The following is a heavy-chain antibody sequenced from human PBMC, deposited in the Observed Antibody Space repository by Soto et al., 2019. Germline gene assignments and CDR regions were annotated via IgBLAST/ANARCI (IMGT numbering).Heavy chain of an antibody. Sequence: GGSLRLSCAASGFTFSSYAMSWVRQAPGKGLEWVSAISGSGGSTYHADSVKGRFSISRDNSKNTLYLQMTRLRTEDTAVYYCAKDGQWLDVHFDYWGQGALVTVSS. CDR3: AKDGQWLDVHFDY. CDR2: ISGSGGST. J-gene: IGHJ4*02. V-gene: IGHV3-23*01. D-gene: IGHD6-19*01. CDR1: GFTFSSYA.